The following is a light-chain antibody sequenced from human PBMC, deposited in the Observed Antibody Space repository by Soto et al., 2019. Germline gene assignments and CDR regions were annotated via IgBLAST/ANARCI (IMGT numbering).Light chain of an antibody. V-gene: IGLV1-51*02. CDR3: GTWDSSLSIFV. CDR2: END. Sequence: SVQRHAATVSAAPGQTYNMYCYGGSSNIGNYYVSWHQQLPGTAPKLLIYENDKRPSGIPDRFSGSKSGTSATLGITGLQTGDEADYYCGTWDSSLSIFVFGTGTKVTVL. J-gene: IGLJ1*01. CDR1: SSNIGNYY.